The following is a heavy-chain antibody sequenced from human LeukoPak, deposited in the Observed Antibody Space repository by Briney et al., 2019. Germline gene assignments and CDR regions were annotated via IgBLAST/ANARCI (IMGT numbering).Heavy chain of an antibody. CDR2: ISSSSSYI. V-gene: IGHV3-21*04. CDR1: GFTFSSYS. J-gene: IGHJ4*02. CDR3: AKDSYAGAAGY. D-gene: IGHD1-26*01. Sequence: GGSLRLSCAASGFTFSSYSMNWVRQAPGKGLEWVSSISSSSSYIYYADSMKGRFTISRDNAKNSLYLQMNSLRAEDTALYYCAKDSYAGAAGYWGQGTLVTVSS.